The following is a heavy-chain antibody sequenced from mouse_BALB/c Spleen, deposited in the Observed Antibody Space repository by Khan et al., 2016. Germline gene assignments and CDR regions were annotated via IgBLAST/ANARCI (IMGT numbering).Heavy chain of an antibody. Sequence: QIQLVQSGPELKKPGETVKISCKASRYTFTNYGMNWVKQAPGKGLKWMGWINTNTGEPTYAEEFKGRFAFSLETSASTAYLQINNLKNEDTATYFCARWAPRGFAYWGQGTLVTVSA. CDR3: ARWAPRGFAY. CDR1: RYTFTNYG. V-gene: IGHV9-3*02. J-gene: IGHJ3*01. CDR2: INTNTGEP. D-gene: IGHD3-1*01.